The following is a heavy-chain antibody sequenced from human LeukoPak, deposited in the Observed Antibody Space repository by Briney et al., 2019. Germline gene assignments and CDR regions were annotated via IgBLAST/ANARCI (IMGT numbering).Heavy chain of an antibody. D-gene: IGHD5/OR15-5a*01. CDR2: ISSSSSDI. J-gene: IGHJ4*02. Sequence: GGSLRLSCAASGFTFSSYSMNWVRQAPGKGLEWVSSISSSSSDIYYADSVKGRFTISRDNAKNSLYLQMNSLRAEDTAVYYCARQGSRSTYYFDYWGQGTLVTVSS. CDR1: GFTFSSYS. CDR3: ARQGSRSTYYFDY. V-gene: IGHV3-21*01.